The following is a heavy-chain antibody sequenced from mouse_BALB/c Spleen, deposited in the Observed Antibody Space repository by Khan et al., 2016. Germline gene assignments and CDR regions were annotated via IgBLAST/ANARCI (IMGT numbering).Heavy chain of an antibody. D-gene: IGHD2-14*01. Sequence: QIQLVQSGPELKKPGETVKISCKASGFTFTDYSLHWVKQAPGKGLKWMGWIKTETGEPTYADDFKGRFAFSLETSSSTAYFQINNLKSEDTATYFCARRVRWYFDVWGAGTTVTVSS. CDR1: GFTFTDYS. CDR2: IKTETGEP. J-gene: IGHJ1*01. V-gene: IGHV9-2-1*01. CDR3: ARRVRWYFDV.